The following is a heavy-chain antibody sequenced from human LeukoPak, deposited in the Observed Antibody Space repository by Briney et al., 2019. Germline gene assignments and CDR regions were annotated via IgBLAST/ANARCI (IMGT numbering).Heavy chain of an antibody. V-gene: IGHV3-66*04. CDR1: GFTVSSNY. J-gene: IGHJ4*02. CDR3: ARQAGAYSHPYDY. CDR2: IYSGGST. D-gene: IGHD4/OR15-4a*01. Sequence: WGSLRLSGAASGFTVSSNYMSWVRQAPGKGLEWVSVIYSGGSTYYADSVKGRFTISRDNSKNTLYLQMNSLRAEDTAVYYCARQAGAYSHPYDYWGQGTLVTVSS.